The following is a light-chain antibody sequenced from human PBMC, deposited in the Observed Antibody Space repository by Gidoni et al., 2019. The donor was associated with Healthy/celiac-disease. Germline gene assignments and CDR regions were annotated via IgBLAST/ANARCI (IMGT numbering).Light chain of an antibody. V-gene: IGKV3-20*01. CDR3: QQYGSSPMYT. CDR2: GAS. Sequence: EIVFTQSPVTLSLSPGERATLSCRASQRVSSSYLAWYPQKPGQAPRLLIYGASSSATGIPDRFSGSGSGTDFTLTISRLEPEDFTVYYCQQYGSSPMYTFGQGTKLEIK. J-gene: IGKJ2*01. CDR1: QRVSSSY.